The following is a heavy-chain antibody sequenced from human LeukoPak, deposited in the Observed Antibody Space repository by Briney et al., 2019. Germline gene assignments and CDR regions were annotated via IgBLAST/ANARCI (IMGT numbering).Heavy chain of an antibody. Sequence: PGGSLRLSCAASGFTFSIYAMSWVRQAPGKGLEWVSAISGSGGSTYYADSVKGRFTISRDNSKNTLYLQMNSLRAEDTAVYYCAKGITIFGGFDYWGQGTLVAVSS. V-gene: IGHV3-23*01. J-gene: IGHJ4*02. CDR1: GFTFSIYA. CDR2: ISGSGGST. CDR3: AKGITIFGGFDY. D-gene: IGHD3-3*01.